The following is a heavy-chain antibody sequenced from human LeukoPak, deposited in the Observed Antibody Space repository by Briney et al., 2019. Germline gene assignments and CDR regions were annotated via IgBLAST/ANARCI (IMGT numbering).Heavy chain of an antibody. CDR2: INHSGST. Sequence: SETLSLTCAVYGGSFSGYYWSWIRQPPGKGLEWIGEINHSGSTNYNPSLKSRVTISVDTSKNQFSLKLRSLTAADTAMYYCARGTPDSRYYGTYYMDVWGKGTTVTISS. V-gene: IGHV4-34*01. CDR1: GGSFSGYY. CDR3: ARGTPDSRYYGTYYMDV. J-gene: IGHJ6*03. D-gene: IGHD3-10*01.